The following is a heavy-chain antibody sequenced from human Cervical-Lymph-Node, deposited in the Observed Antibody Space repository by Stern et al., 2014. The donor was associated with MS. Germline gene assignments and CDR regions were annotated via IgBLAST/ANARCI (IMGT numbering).Heavy chain of an antibody. V-gene: IGHV1-69*01. Sequence: MQLVESGSEAKKPGSSVKVSCKVSGGTFSTYKISWVRQAPGQGLEWMGAIIPICGTADYAQKFQDRVTIIADESTSEVHMELISLRSEDTGVYYCARLGSGYDSSYLDFWGQGTLVTVSS. CDR3: ARLGSGYDSSYLDF. CDR1: GGTFSTYK. J-gene: IGHJ4*02. D-gene: IGHD5-12*01. CDR2: IIPICGTA.